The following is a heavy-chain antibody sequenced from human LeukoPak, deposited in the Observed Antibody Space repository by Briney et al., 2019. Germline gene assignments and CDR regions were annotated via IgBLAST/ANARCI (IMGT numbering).Heavy chain of an antibody. Sequence: PGGSLRLSCAASGFTFSSYWMSWVRQAPGKGLEWVANIKHDGSEKYYLDSVEGRFTISRDNAKSSLYLQLNSLRVDDTAVYYCATYSGAHHKTFDYWGRGTLVTVSS. D-gene: IGHD1-26*01. J-gene: IGHJ4*02. CDR3: ATYSGAHHKTFDY. CDR1: GFTFSSYW. V-gene: IGHV3-7*01. CDR2: IKHDGSEK.